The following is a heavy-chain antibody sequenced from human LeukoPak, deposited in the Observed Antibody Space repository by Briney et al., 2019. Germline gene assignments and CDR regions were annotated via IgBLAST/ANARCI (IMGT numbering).Heavy chain of an antibody. CDR1: GFTFSRYA. D-gene: IGHD6-19*01. Sequence: GGSLRLSCSASGFTFSRYAMHWVRQAPGKGLEYVSAISSNGGSTYYADSVKGRFTISRDNSKNTLYLQMSSLRAEDTAVYYCVKGSSGWYEGYFDYWGQGTLVTVSS. CDR3: VKGSSGWYEGYFDY. CDR2: ISSNGGST. J-gene: IGHJ4*02. V-gene: IGHV3-64D*09.